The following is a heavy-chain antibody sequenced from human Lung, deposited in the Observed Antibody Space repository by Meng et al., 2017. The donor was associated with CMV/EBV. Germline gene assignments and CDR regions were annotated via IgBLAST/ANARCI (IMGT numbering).Heavy chain of an antibody. J-gene: IGHJ4*02. CDR1: GCSLNDVW. Sequence: EVYVVGSGGGAEKPGGSLSIGCAASGCSLNDVWMSWVRQAPGKGLEWVGRIKSRPDGGTADYAAPVQGRFTISRDDSQNTLYLQMNSLKTEDTAVYYCTTYSGSYSAGFYFDFWGQGTLVTVSS. V-gene: IGHV3-15*01. D-gene: IGHD1-26*01. CDR3: TTYSGSYSAGFYFDF. CDR2: IKSRPDGGTA.